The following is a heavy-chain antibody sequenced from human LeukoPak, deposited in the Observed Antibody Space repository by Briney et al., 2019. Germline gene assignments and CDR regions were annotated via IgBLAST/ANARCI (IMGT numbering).Heavy chain of an antibody. Sequence: KPSETLSLTCTVSGGSISSYYWSWIRQPPGKGLEWIGYIYHSGSTNYNPSLKSRVTISVDTSKNQFSLKLSSVTAADTAVYYCGRSGQQLSPATWFDPWGQGTLVTVSS. D-gene: IGHD6-13*01. CDR2: IYHSGST. CDR3: GRSGQQLSPATWFDP. J-gene: IGHJ5*02. V-gene: IGHV4-59*01. CDR1: GGSISSYY.